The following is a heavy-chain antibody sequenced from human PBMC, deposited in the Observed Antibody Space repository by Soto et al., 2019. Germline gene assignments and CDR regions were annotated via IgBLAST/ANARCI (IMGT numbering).Heavy chain of an antibody. D-gene: IGHD1-26*01. V-gene: IGHV3-9*01. J-gene: IGHJ6*02. CDR3: AKALLYYYYGMDV. Sequence: GGSLRLSCAASGLTFRSYWMHWVRQAPGKGLVWVSGISWNGGSIGYVDSVKGRFTISRDNAKNSLYLQMNSLRAEDTALYYCAKALLYYYYGMDVWGQGTTVTVSS. CDR2: ISWNGGSI. CDR1: GLTFRSYW.